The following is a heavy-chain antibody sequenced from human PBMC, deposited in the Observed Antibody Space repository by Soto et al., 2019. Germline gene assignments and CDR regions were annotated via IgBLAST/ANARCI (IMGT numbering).Heavy chain of an antibody. Sequence: GSLRLSCVGSGFTFSNYWMHWVRQAPGKGLEWVSAISGSGGSTYYADSVKGRFTVSRDNSKNTLYLQMNSLRAEDTAVYYCAKGLTGTLNNWSDPWGQGTLVTVSS. V-gene: IGHV3-23*01. CDR3: AKGLTGTLNNWSDP. J-gene: IGHJ5*02. CDR2: ISGSGGST. CDR1: GFTFSNYW. D-gene: IGHD1-20*01.